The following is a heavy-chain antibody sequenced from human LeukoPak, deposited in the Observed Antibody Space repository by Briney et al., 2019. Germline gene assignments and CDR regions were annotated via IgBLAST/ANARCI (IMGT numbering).Heavy chain of an antibody. CDR2: IYYSGST. D-gene: IGHD3-10*01. J-gene: IGHJ5*02. CDR1: GGSISSSSYY. Sequence: PSETLSLTCTVSGGSISSSSYYWGWIRQPPGKGLEWIGSIYYSGSTYYNPSLKSRVTISVDTSKNQFSLKLSSVTAADTAVYYCARDPHLYYYGSGSYDWFDPWGQGTLVTVSS. CDR3: ARDPHLYYYGSGSYDWFDP. V-gene: IGHV4-39*07.